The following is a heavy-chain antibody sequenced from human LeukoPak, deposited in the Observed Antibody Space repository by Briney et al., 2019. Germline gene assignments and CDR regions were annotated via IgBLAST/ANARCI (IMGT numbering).Heavy chain of an antibody. CDR1: GFTFSYYT. J-gene: IGHJ4*02. CDR2: ISYDGSNK. D-gene: IGHD2-2*01. CDR3: ANRDQLLSFDY. V-gene: IGHV3-30-3*01. Sequence: GRSLRLSCAASGFTFSYYTMHWVRQAPGKGLEWVAVISYDGSNKYYADSVKGRFTISRDNSKNTLYLQMNSLRAEDTAVYYCANRDQLLSFDYWGQGTLVTVSS.